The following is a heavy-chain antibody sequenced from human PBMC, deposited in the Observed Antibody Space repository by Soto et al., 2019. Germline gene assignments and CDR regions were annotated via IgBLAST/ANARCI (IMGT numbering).Heavy chain of an antibody. Sequence: GGSLRLSCAASGFTFSSYSMNWVRQAPGKGLEWVSYISSSSSTIYYADSVKGRFTISRDNAKNSLYLQMNSLRDEDTAVYYCARGSLLWFGAKDAFDIWGQGTMVTVSS. CDR2: ISSSSSTI. CDR1: GFTFSSYS. V-gene: IGHV3-48*02. J-gene: IGHJ3*02. D-gene: IGHD3-10*01. CDR3: ARGSLLWFGAKDAFDI.